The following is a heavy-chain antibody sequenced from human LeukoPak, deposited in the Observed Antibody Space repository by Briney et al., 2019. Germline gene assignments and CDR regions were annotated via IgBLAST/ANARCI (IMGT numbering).Heavy chain of an antibody. V-gene: IGHV3-23*01. D-gene: IGHD6-6*01. CDR1: GFTFISYA. J-gene: IGHJ4*02. CDR2: ISGSGGSGSST. CDR3: AKSRSSIAAALNY. Sequence: PGGSLRLSCAASGFTFISYAMTWVRQAPGKGLEWVSTISGSGGSGSSTYYADSVKGRVTISRDNSNNTLYLQMNSLGAEDKAVYYCAKSRSSIAAALNYWGQGTLVTVSS.